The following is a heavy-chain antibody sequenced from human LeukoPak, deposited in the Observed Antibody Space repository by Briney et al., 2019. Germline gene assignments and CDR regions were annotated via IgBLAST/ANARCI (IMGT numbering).Heavy chain of an antibody. Sequence: PGGCLRLFCAASGFTFSSCAMIWVRRAPGKGLVWVSAIRGLGGSTFYADALRGRFTISRDNAKNRLYLQMNSLRAEDTAVYYCAKGPGSGWPISAYDYWGQGTLVTVSS. CDR1: GFTFSSCA. V-gene: IGHV3-23*01. D-gene: IGHD6-19*01. CDR2: IRGLGGST. CDR3: AKGPGSGWPISAYDY. J-gene: IGHJ4*02.